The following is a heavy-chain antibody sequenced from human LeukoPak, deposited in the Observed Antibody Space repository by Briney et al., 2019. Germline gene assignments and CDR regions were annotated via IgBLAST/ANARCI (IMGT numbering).Heavy chain of an antibody. D-gene: IGHD2-2*01. CDR1: GGTFSSYA. CDR2: IIPILGIA. Sequence: SVKVSCKASGGTFSSYAISWVRQAPGQGLEWMGRIIPILGIANYAQKFQGRVTITADKSTSTAYMELGSLRSEDTAVYYCARPIVVVPAAMRVGDAFDIWGQGTMVTVSS. V-gene: IGHV1-69*04. CDR3: ARPIVVVPAAMRVGDAFDI. J-gene: IGHJ3*02.